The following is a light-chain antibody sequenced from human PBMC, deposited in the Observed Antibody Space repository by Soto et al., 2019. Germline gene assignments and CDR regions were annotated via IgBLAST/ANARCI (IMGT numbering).Light chain of an antibody. Sequence: EIVLTQSPGTLSLSPGQRVSLSCRASQSVSSTYLAWYQQKPGQAPRLLIYGAAYRATGIPDGFSGSGSGTDFTLTISRLEPEDFAVYYCQHYGSSPPYTFGQGTKLEIK. J-gene: IGKJ2*01. V-gene: IGKV3-20*01. CDR1: QSVSSTY. CDR3: QHYGSSPPYT. CDR2: GAA.